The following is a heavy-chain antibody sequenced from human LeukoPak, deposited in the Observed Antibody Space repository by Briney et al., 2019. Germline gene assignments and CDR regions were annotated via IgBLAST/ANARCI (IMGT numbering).Heavy chain of an antibody. J-gene: IGHJ6*02. CDR1: GFTFSGYY. V-gene: IGHV3-11*05. CDR2: ISSSSSYT. CDR3: ARDLGSGWFHDYYYYGMDV. D-gene: IGHD6-19*01. Sequence: GGSLRLSCAASGFTFSGYYMSWIRQAPGKGLEWVSYISSSSSYTNYADSVKGRFTISRDNAKNSLYLQMNSLRAEDTAVYYCARDLGSGWFHDYYYYGMDVWGQGTTVTVSS.